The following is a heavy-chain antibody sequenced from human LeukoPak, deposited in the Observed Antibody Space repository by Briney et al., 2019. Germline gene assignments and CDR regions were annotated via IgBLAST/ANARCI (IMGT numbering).Heavy chain of an antibody. Sequence: SETLSLTCTVSGGSISSYYWSWIRQPPGKGLEWIGYIYYSGSTNYNPSLKSRVTISVDMSKNQFSLKLSSVTAADTAVYYCARAAPYYYGSGSYGPRCFDIWGQGTMVTVSS. D-gene: IGHD3-10*01. CDR1: GGSISSYY. J-gene: IGHJ3*02. V-gene: IGHV4-59*01. CDR2: IYYSGST. CDR3: ARAAPYYYGSGSYGPRCFDI.